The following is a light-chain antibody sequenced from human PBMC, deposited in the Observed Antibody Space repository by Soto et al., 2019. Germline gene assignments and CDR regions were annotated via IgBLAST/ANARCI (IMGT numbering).Light chain of an antibody. J-gene: IGKJ2*01. V-gene: IGKV3D-20*02. CDR3: QQFVDSYT. CDR1: QSVSSY. CDR2: DVS. Sequence: EIVLTQSPGTLSLSPGERATLSCRASQSVSSYLAWYQQKAGQAPRLLMYDVSIRATGIPDRFSGSGSGTDFTLTIGRLEPEDFAVYYCQQFVDSYTFGQGTKLEIK.